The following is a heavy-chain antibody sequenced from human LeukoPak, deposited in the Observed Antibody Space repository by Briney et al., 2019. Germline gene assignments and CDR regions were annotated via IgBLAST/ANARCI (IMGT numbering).Heavy chain of an antibody. V-gene: IGHV4-30-2*01. CDR3: ARGATVTTEFDY. CDR1: GGSISSGGYS. Sequence: SETLSLTCAVSGGSISSGGYSWSRIRQPPGTGLEWIGYIYHSGSTYYNPSLKSRVTISVDRSKNQFSLKLSSVTAADTAVYYCARGATVTTEFDYWGQGTLVTVSS. J-gene: IGHJ4*02. D-gene: IGHD4-17*01. CDR2: IYHSGST.